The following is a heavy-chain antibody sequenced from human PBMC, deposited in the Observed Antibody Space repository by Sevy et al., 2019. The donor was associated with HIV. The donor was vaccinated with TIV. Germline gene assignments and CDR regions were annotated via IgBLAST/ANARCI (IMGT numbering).Heavy chain of an antibody. CDR1: GASMRSSHY. J-gene: IGHJ4*02. V-gene: IGHV4-39*01. CDR3: AGLPQWLGPSFDS. D-gene: IGHD6-19*01. Sequence: SETLSLTCTVSGASMRSSHYWGWIRQPPGKGLEWCACVYNGGTTYYNPSLKTRVTISVDTSKNQSSLKLASLTAADTAVYYCAGLPQWLGPSFDSWGQGTLVTVSS. CDR2: VYNGGTT.